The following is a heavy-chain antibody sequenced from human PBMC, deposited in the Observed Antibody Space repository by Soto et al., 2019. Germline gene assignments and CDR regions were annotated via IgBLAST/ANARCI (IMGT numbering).Heavy chain of an antibody. Sequence: QVQLVQSGAEVKKPGSSVKVSCKASGGTFSSYAISWVRQAPGQGLEWMGGIIPIFGTANYAQKFQGRVTITADESTSTAYMELSSLRSEDTAVYYCARTKSNYYGSGSYPDAFDSWGQGTMVTVSS. J-gene: IGHJ3*02. CDR1: GGTFSSYA. CDR3: ARTKSNYYGSGSYPDAFDS. V-gene: IGHV1-69*01. D-gene: IGHD3-10*01. CDR2: IIPIFGTA.